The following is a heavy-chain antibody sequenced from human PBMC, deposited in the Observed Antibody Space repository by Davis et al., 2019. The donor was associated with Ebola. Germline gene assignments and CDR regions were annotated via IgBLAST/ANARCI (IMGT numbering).Heavy chain of an antibody. Sequence: AASVKVSCKTSGYTFSGYAISWVRQAPGQGLEWNGRINVYNGHTNYAQNFQGRVTVSTDTSTSIAYMELRSLRSDDTALYYCARDATTVTTIWFDPWGQGTLVTVSS. CDR2: INVYNGHT. V-gene: IGHV1-18*01. D-gene: IGHD4-17*01. CDR3: ARDATTVTTIWFDP. J-gene: IGHJ5*02. CDR1: GYTFSGYA.